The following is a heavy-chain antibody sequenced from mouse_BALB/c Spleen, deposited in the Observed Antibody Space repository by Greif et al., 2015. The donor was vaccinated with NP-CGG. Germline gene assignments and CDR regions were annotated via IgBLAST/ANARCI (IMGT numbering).Heavy chain of an antibody. J-gene: IGHJ3*01. CDR1: GFTFSSYA. CDR2: ISSGGST. Sequence: DVMLVESGGGLVKPGGSLKLSCAASGFTFSSYAMSWVRQTPEKRLEWVASISSGGSTYYPDSVKGRFTISRDNARNILYLQMSSLRSEDTAMYYCARGGITTAVESSWFAYWGQGTLVTVSA. CDR3: ARGGITTAVESSWFAY. V-gene: IGHV5-6-5*01. D-gene: IGHD1-1*01.